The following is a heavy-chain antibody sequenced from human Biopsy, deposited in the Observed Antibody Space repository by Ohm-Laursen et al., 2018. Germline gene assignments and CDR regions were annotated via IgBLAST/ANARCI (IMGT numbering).Heavy chain of an antibody. D-gene: IGHD1-1*01. CDR3: ARDQRGPSLLEAKLTPNYFDY. V-gene: IGHV3-21*01. CDR2: IRSGGDYM. CDR1: GFTLSYYS. Sequence: SLRLSCAASGFTLSYYSMTWVRQAPGKGLEWVSSIRSGGDYMFYADSVKGRFTISRDNAKNSLYLQMYSLRAEDTAVYYCARDQRGPSLLEAKLTPNYFDYWGRGSLVTVSS. J-gene: IGHJ4*02.